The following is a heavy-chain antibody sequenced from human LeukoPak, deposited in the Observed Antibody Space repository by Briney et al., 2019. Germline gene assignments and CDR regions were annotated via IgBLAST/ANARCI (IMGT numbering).Heavy chain of an antibody. Sequence: GASVKVSCKASGFTFTSSAVQWVRQARGQRLEGIGWIVVGSGNTNYAQKFQERVTITRDMSTSTAYMELSSLRSEDTAVYYCAAVYYYDSSGYFNYWGQGTLVTASS. J-gene: IGHJ4*02. CDR3: AAVYYYDSSGYFNY. CDR1: GFTFTSSA. CDR2: IVVGSGNT. D-gene: IGHD3-22*01. V-gene: IGHV1-58*01.